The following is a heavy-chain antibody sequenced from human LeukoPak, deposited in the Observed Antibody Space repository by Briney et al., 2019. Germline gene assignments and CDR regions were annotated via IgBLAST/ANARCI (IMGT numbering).Heavy chain of an antibody. J-gene: IGHJ4*02. CDR1: GFTFSSYA. CDR2: ISGSGGST. CDR3: AKDGGSHGRLRLGELSYPRY. V-gene: IGHV3-23*01. D-gene: IGHD3-16*02. Sequence: PGGSLRLSCAAFGFTFSSYAMSWVRQAPGKGLEWVSAISGSGGSTYYADSVKGRYTISRDNSKNTLYLQMNSLRAEDTAVYYCAKDGGSHGRLRLGELSYPRYWGQGTLVTVSS.